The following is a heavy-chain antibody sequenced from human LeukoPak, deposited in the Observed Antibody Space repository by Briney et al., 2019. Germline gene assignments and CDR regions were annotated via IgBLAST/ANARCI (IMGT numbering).Heavy chain of an antibody. V-gene: IGHV1-18*01. D-gene: IGHD3-3*01. Sequence: ASVKVSCNASGYTVTIYGICWVRNGHGQGLGRKGRSSTYNGNTNYAQKLQGRVTMTTDTSTSTAYMELRSLRSDDTAVYYCAGRAITIFGVVIEEYFQHWGQGTLVTVSS. CDR1: GYTVTIYG. CDR3: AGRAITIFGVVIEEYFQH. CDR2: SSTYNGNT. J-gene: IGHJ1*01.